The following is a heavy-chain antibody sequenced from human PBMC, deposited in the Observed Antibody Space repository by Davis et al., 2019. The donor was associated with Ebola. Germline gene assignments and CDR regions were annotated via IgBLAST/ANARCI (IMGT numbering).Heavy chain of an antibody. D-gene: IGHD3-10*01. CDR1: GFTFSSYA. CDR3: AKDELPSNRMVRGVVYYFDY. V-gene: IGHV3-23*01. CDR2: FSGSGGST. J-gene: IGHJ4*02. Sequence: GESLKISCAASGFTFSSYAMSWVRQAPGKGLEWVAAFSGSGGSTYYADSVKGRFTISRDNSKNTLYLQMNSLRAEDTAVYYCAKDELPSNRMVRGVVYYFDYWGQGTLVTVSS.